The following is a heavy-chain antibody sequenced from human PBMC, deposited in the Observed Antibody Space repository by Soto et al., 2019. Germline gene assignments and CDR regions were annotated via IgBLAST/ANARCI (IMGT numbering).Heavy chain of an antibody. CDR1: GYTFTGCY. Sequence: SVKVCCKASGYTFTGCYMHWVRQAPGQGLEWMGWINPNSGGTNYAQRFQGWVTMTRDTSISTAYMELSRLRSDDTAVYYCAREHDSGGYYFNYFDYWGQGTLVTVSS. D-gene: IGHD3-22*01. CDR3: AREHDSGGYYFNYFDY. J-gene: IGHJ4*02. CDR2: INPNSGGT. V-gene: IGHV1-2*04.